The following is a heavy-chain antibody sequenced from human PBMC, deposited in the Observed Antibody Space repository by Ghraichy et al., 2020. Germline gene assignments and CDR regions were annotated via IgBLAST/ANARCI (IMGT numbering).Heavy chain of an antibody. CDR2: ISGGGLST. Sequence: GGSLRLSCAASGFIFGSFGMNWVRQAPGKGPEWVSAISGGGLSTHYADSVNGRFTISRDNAKNTLYLQMNSLRAEDTALYYCAKGGLRGNDGYYSYYMGVWGKGTTVTVSS. D-gene: IGHD5-12*01. J-gene: IGHJ6*03. CDR1: GFIFGSFG. V-gene: IGHV3-23*01. CDR3: AKGGLRGNDGYYSYYMGV.